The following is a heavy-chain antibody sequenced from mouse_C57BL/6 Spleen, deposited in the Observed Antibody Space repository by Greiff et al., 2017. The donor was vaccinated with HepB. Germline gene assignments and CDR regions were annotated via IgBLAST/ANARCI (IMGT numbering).Heavy chain of an antibody. CDR2: ISSGSSTI. D-gene: IGHD2-2*01. V-gene: IGHV5-17*01. CDR3: ARGGYYVYDGPHYFDY. J-gene: IGHJ2*01. Sequence: EVQRVESGGGLVKPGGSLKLSCAASGFTFSDYGMHWVRQAPEKGLEWVAYISSGSSTIYYADTVKGRCTISRDNTTNPLFLQRTSLRSEDPAMDYCARGGYYVYDGPHYFDYWGKGTTLTVSS. CDR1: GFTFSDYG.